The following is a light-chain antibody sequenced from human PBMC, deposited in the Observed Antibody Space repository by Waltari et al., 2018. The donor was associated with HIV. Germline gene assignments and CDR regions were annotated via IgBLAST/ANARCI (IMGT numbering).Light chain of an antibody. Sequence: QSALTQPASVSGSPGQSIPISCTGTSLDVGNYNLFSWYQQFPGKAPKLIIYEVYKRPSGISNRFSGSKSGDTASLTISGLQAEDEADYHCSSYGGSSTVVFGGVTKLTVL. V-gene: IGLV2-23*02. CDR1: SLDVGNYNL. J-gene: IGLJ2*01. CDR3: SSYGGSSTVV. CDR2: EVY.